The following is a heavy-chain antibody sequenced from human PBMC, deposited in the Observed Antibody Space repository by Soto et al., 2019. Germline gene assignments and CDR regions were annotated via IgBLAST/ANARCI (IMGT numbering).Heavy chain of an antibody. J-gene: IGHJ6*02. D-gene: IGHD6-19*01. CDR1: GGTFSSYA. Sequence: SVKVSCQASGGTFSSYAISWVRQAPGQGLEWMGGIIPIFGTANYAQKFQGRVTITADESTSTAYMELSSLRSEDTAVYYCARNSEAGVWSDYYYYYGMDVWGQGTTVTVSS. CDR3: ARNSEAGVWSDYYYYYGMDV. V-gene: IGHV1-69*13. CDR2: IIPIFGTA.